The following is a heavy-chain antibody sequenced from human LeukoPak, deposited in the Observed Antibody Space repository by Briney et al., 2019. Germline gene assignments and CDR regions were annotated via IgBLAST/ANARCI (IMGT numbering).Heavy chain of an antibody. CDR3: ARVDCSGGSCQLDY. D-gene: IGHD2-15*01. V-gene: IGHV4-59*01. J-gene: IGHJ4*02. CDR1: GGSICSYY. CDR2: IYYSGST. Sequence: PSETLSLTXTVSGGSICSYYWSWIRQAPGKGLEWLGYIYYSGSTNYNPSLKSRVTISVDTSKNQFSLKLGSVTAADTAVYYCARVDCSGGSCQLDYWGQGTLVTVSS.